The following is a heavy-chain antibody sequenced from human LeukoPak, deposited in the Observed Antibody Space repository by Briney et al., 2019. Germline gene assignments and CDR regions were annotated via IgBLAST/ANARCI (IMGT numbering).Heavy chain of an antibody. Sequence: NPSEPLSLTCTVSGGSIISYYWSWIRQPAGKGLEWIGRIYTSGSPNYNPSLRSRVTMSVDTSKNQFSLNLSSVTAADTAVYYCARDNNVWGSYRKFDPWGQGTLVTVSS. J-gene: IGHJ5*02. D-gene: IGHD3-16*02. CDR2: IYTSGSP. CDR1: GGSIISYY. V-gene: IGHV4-4*07. CDR3: ARDNNVWGSYRKFDP.